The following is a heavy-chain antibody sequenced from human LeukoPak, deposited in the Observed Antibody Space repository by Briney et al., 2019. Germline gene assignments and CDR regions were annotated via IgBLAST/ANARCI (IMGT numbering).Heavy chain of an antibody. V-gene: IGHV4-59*01. J-gene: IGHJ6*04. CDR3: ARDLGIAVAGNYYYYGMDV. CDR2: IYYSGST. CDR1: GGSISSYY. Sequence: SETLSLTCTVSGGSISSYYWSWIRQPPGKGLEWNGYIYYSGSTNYNPSLKSRVTISVDTSKNQLSLKLSSVTAADTAVYYCARDLGIAVAGNYYYYGMDVWGKGTTVTVSS. D-gene: IGHD6-19*01.